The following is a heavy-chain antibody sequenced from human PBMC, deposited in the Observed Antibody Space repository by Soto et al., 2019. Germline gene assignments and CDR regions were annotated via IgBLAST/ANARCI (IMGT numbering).Heavy chain of an antibody. D-gene: IGHD2-21*02. Sequence: PGWSLRLSCATSGFTFSNYWMSWVRQAPGKGLEWVANIRQDGTKKYYVDSVKGRFTISRDNAKNSLFLQMNSLRAEDTAVYYCARGSDPDAFDIWGEGTMLTVS. V-gene: IGHV3-7*01. CDR2: IRQDGTKK. J-gene: IGHJ3*02. CDR3: ARGSDPDAFDI. CDR1: GFTFSNYW.